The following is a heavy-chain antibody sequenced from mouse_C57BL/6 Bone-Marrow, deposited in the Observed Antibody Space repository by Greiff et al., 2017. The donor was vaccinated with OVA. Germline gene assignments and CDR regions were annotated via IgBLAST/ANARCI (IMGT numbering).Heavy chain of an antibody. CDR3: ATSCDYPYAMDY. D-gene: IGHD2-4*01. CDR1: GYTFTSYW. J-gene: IGHJ4*01. V-gene: IGHV1-74*01. CDR2: IHPSDSDT. Sequence: VQLQQPGAELVKPGASVKVSCKASGYTFTSYWMHWVKQRPGQGLEWIGRIHPSDSDTNYNQKFKGKATLTVDKSSSTAYMQLSSLTSEDSAVYDCATSCDYPYAMDYWGQGTSVTVSS.